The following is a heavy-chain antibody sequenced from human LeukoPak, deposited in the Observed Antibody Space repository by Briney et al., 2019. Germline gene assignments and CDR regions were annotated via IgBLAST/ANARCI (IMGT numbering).Heavy chain of an antibody. D-gene: IGHD1-26*01. CDR3: ARRRDLYSGSYYPFDY. Sequence: KDGESLKISCKGSGYSFTNYWIGWVRQMPGKGLEWMGMIYPGDSDTRYSPSFQGQVTISADKSISTAYLQWSSLKASDTAMYCWARRRDLYSGSYYPFDYWGQGTLVTVSS. J-gene: IGHJ4*02. CDR1: GYSFTNYW. V-gene: IGHV5-51*01. CDR2: IYPGDSDT.